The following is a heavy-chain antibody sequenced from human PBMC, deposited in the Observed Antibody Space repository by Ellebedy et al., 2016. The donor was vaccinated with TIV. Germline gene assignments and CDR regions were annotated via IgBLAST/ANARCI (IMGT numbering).Heavy chain of an antibody. CDR1: GFTVRSKY. J-gene: IGHJ4*02. Sequence: GESLKISCAVSGFTVRSKYMNWVRQAPGKGLEWVSLIYSTGDTYYADSVKGRFTVSRDNSQNTLYLQMTSLRVDDTAVYYCATDPDGVYGDTSVYWGRGILVTVSS. CDR2: IYSTGDT. D-gene: IGHD4-17*01. V-gene: IGHV3-53*01. CDR3: ATDPDGVYGDTSVY.